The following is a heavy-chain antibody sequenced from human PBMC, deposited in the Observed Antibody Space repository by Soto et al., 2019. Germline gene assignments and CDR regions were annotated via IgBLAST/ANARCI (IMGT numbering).Heavy chain of an antibody. D-gene: IGHD2-15*01. CDR1: GFSFSNAW. CDR2: IKRKIDGEAT. CDR3: TTGSVEGV. V-gene: IGHV3-15*07. Sequence: EVQLVESGGGLVKPGGSLRLSCAASGFSFSNAWMNWVRQAPGKGLEWVGRIKRKIDGEATDYAAPVKGRFAVSRDDSKRALYLHMNRLKGDDTAVYYCTTGSVEGVWGQGTTVTVSS. J-gene: IGHJ6*02.